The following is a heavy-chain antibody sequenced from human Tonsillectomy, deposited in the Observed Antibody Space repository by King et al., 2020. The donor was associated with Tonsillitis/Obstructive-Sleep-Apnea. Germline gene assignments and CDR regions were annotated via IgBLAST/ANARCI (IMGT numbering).Heavy chain of an antibody. CDR3: ATWIDAFDI. Sequence: QLVQSGPEVKKPGASVNVSCKASGYTFTGYYMHWMRQAPGQGLEWMGWINPNSGGTKYAQKFQGRVTMTRDTSISTAYMELSRLRSDDTAVYYCATWIDAFDIWGHGTMVTVSS. V-gene: IGHV1-2*02. D-gene: IGHD1-1*01. CDR1: GYTFTGYY. J-gene: IGHJ3*02. CDR2: INPNSGGT.